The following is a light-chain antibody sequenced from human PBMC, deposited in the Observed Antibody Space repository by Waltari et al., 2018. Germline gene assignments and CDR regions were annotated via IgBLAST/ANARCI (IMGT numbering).Light chain of an antibody. V-gene: IGKV2-40*01. CDR3: MEGMGYPFT. CDR2: EVW. Sequence: DIVMTQTPLSLPVTPGEPASISCRSSQSLLDSEDGNTYLEWYLQKPGQSPQPLIYEVWNRASGVPDSFSGSGSETDVTLKISTGEAEDVEVCDCMEGMGYPFTCGPGTKLVIK. CDR1: QSLLDSEDGNTY. J-gene: IGKJ3*01.